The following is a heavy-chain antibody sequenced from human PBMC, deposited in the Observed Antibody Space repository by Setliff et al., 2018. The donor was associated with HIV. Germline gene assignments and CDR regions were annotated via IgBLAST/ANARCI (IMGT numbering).Heavy chain of an antibody. CDR1: GYTFTSYG. CDR3: ARGVWELPPYYLDV. J-gene: IGHJ6*03. D-gene: IGHD1-26*01. V-gene: IGHV1-2*02. CDR2: INPNSGGT. Sequence: ASVKVSCKASGYTFTSYGLNWVRQAPGQGLEWMGWINPNSGGTNYAQKFQGRVTMTRDTSISPAHMELSRLTSDDTAVYYCARGVWELPPYYLDVWGKGTTVTVSS.